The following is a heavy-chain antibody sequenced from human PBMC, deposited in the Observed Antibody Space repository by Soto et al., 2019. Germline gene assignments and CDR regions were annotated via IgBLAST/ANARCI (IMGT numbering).Heavy chain of an antibody. J-gene: IGHJ4*02. Sequence: SETLSLTCTVSGGSISSSSYYWGWIRQPPGKGLEWIGSIYYSGSTYYNPSLKSRVTISVDTSKNQFSLKLSSVTAADTAVYYCARVDSSSWSEFDYWGQGTLVTVSS. V-gene: IGHV4-39*07. D-gene: IGHD6-13*01. CDR2: IYYSGST. CDR3: ARVDSSSWSEFDY. CDR1: GGSISSSSYY.